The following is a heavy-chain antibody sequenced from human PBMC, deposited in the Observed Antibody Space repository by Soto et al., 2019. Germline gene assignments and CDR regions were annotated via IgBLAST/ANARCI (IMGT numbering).Heavy chain of an antibody. CDR3: TTYTGTYRDN. Sequence: PGGSLRLSCAASGFTFDTFAIHWVRQTPGKVLEWVALISYDGYNTYYADSVKGRFTISRDNSKNSLHLQMNSLRAEDTAVYYCTTYTGTYRDNWGLGTLVTVSS. J-gene: IGHJ4*02. D-gene: IGHD1-26*01. CDR1: GFTFDTFA. CDR2: ISYDGYNT. V-gene: IGHV3-30-3*01.